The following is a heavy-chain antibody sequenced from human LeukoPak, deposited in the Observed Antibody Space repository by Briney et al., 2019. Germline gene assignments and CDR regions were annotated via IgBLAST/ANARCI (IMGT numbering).Heavy chain of an antibody. Sequence: GGSLRLSCAASGFTFSSYAMHWVRQAPGKGLEWVAVISYDGSNKYYADSVKGRFTISRDNSKNTLYLQTNSLRAEDTAVYYCARDPGLDYWGQGTLVTVSS. CDR2: ISYDGSNK. CDR3: ARDPGLDY. CDR1: GFTFSSYA. V-gene: IGHV3-30-3*01. J-gene: IGHJ4*02.